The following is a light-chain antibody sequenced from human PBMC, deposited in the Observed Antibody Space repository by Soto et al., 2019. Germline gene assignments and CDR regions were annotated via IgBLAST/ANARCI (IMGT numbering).Light chain of an antibody. Sequence: QMTQSPSTLSSSLGDSVTITCRDSQRIGSCLAWYQHKPGKAPNILIKDDSTLESGVPSRVSGSGSGTELKLTISSLQPDDFETDYCQKYNSYTLTFGGGTKVDIK. V-gene: IGKV1-5*01. CDR3: QKYNSYTLT. CDR1: QRIGSC. CDR2: DDS. J-gene: IGKJ4*01.